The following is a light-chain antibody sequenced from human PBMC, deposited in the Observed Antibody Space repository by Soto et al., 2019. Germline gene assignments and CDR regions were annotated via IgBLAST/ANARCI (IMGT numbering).Light chain of an antibody. J-gene: IGKJ1*01. CDR3: QHYSDLPQT. CDR1: QSISNRD. CDR2: DAS. V-gene: IGKV3D-20*01. Sequence: EIVLTQSPGTLSLSPGDRATLSCGASQSISNRDLAWYQQKPGLAPRLVVYDASTRATGIPDRFSGSGSGTDFTLTISRLEPDDFAVYYWQHYSDLPQTFGQGTRVEIK.